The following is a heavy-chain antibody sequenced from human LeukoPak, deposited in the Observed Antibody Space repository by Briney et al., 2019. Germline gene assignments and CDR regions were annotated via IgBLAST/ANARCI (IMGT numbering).Heavy chain of an antibody. CDR1: GFTFTNHW. CDR2: INSAESSI. CDR3: ARGGGYSYEAVSF. V-gene: IGHV3-74*01. Sequence: GGSLRLSCAASGFTFTNHWMHWARQAPGKGLVWVSPINSAESSIAYADSVKGRFTISRDNAKNTLYLQMNSLGAEDTAVYYCARGGGYSYEAVSFWGQGTLVTVPS. D-gene: IGHD5-18*01. J-gene: IGHJ4*02.